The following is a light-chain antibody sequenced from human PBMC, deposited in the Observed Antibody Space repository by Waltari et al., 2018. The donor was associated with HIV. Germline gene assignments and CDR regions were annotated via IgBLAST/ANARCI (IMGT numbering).Light chain of an antibody. CDR3: QQAYKGLT. V-gene: IGKV1-39*01. J-gene: IGKJ3*01. CDR2: AAS. CDR1: ETISTY. Sequence: DIQMTQSPSSLSASLGDRVIITCRASETISTYLNLYQQRPGRAPNLLIYAASTLQSGVPSRFSGSGSGTDFTLTINSLQPEDFAIYFCQQAYKGLTFGPGTKVDV.